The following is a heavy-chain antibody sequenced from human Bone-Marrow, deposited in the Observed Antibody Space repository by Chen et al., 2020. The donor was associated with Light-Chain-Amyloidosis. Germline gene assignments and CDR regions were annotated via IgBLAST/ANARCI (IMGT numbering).Heavy chain of an antibody. CDR2: ISYDGYNK. D-gene: IGHD4-17*01. Sequence: GVVQPGRSLRLSCAASGFTFSRYAMHWVRQAPGKGLEWVAVISYDGYNKYYADSVXGRFTISRXNXXXXXXXXXXXXXXXXXXXXXXXRDYGDFDWYFDLWGRGTLVTVSS. V-gene: IGHV3-30-3*01. CDR3: XRDYGDFDWYFDL. CDR1: GFTFSRYA. J-gene: IGHJ2*01.